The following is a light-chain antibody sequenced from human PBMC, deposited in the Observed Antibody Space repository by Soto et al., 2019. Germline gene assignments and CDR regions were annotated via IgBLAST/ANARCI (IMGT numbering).Light chain of an antibody. CDR3: SSYAGSIL. V-gene: IGLV2-8*01. CDR2: EVS. Sequence: QSVLTQPPSASGSPGQSVTISCTGTSSDVGGYNYVSWYQQHPGKAPKLMIYEVSKRPSGVPDRFSGSKSGNTASLTVSGLPAEDEADYYCSSYAGSILFGTGTKVTVL. CDR1: SSDVGGYNY. J-gene: IGLJ1*01.